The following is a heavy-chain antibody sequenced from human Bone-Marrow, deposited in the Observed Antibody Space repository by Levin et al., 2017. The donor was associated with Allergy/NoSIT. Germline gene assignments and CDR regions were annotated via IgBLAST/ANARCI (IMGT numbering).Heavy chain of an antibody. CDR2: IYSDSST. D-gene: IGHD3-10*01. Sequence: SCAASGFTVSSNYMSWVRQAPGKGLEWVSVIYSDSSTYYADSVKGRFTISRDNSKNTLYLQMNSLRAEDTAVYYCARESYYYDSGSYYPFDYWGQGTLVTVSS. J-gene: IGHJ4*02. V-gene: IGHV3-53*01. CDR3: ARESYYYDSGSYYPFDY. CDR1: GFTVSSNY.